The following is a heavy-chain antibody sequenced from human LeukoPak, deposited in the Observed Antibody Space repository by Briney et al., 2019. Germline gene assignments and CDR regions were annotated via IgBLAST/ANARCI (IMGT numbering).Heavy chain of an antibody. V-gene: IGHV1-69*06. Sequence: ASVKVSCKASGNTFSNFAISWVRQAPGPGLEWMGGIIPIFGTANYAQKFQGRVTITADKSTRTAYMELSSLRSGDTAMYYCARASGDSSGYDFPKPYSYWGQGTPVTVSS. D-gene: IGHD5-12*01. CDR1: GNTFSNFA. CDR3: ARASGDSSGYDFPKPYSY. CDR2: IIPIFGTA. J-gene: IGHJ4*02.